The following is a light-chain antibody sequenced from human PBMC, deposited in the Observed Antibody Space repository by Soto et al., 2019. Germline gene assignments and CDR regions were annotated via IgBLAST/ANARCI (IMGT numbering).Light chain of an antibody. CDR2: ANG. CDR3: SSFTNSGTVV. J-gene: IGLJ2*01. Sequence: QSVLTQPPSVAGGPGQSVTISCTWISSNIGAGYDVHWYQQLPGTAPKLLIYANGNRPSGVPDRFSGSKSGNTASLTISGLQAEDEAYYYCSSFTNSGTVVFGGGTKVTV. CDR1: SSNIGAGYD. V-gene: IGLV1-40*01.